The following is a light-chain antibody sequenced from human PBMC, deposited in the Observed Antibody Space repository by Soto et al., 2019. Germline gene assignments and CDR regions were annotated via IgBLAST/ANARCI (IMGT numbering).Light chain of an antibody. J-gene: IGLJ2*01. V-gene: IGLV2-14*01. Sequence: QSALTQPASVSGSPGQSITISCTGTSSDVGGYDYVSWYQHHPGKAPKLMIYEVSNRPSGVSNRFSGSKSGNTASLTISGLQAEDEADYYCSSYTSRNTHVFGGGTKLTVL. CDR3: SSYTSRNTHV. CDR2: EVS. CDR1: SSDVGGYDY.